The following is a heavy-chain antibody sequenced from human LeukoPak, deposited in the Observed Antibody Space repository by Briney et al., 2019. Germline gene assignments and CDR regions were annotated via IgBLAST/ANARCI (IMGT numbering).Heavy chain of an antibody. Sequence: SETLTLTCGVSGYSISRGYYWGWIRQPPGNGLEWIGNIYHTGSTYYNPSLRSRVTISVDTSKDQFFLKLTSVTAADTAVYYCARGLEGYSAGWSRFFEYWGQGTLATVSS. V-gene: IGHV4-38-2*01. CDR1: GYSISRGYY. J-gene: IGHJ4*02. D-gene: IGHD6-19*01. CDR2: IYHTGST. CDR3: ARGLEGYSAGWSRFFEY.